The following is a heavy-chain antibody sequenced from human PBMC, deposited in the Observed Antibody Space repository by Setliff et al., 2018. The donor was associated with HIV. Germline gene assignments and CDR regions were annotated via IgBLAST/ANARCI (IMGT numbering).Heavy chain of an antibody. V-gene: IGHV3-23*01. CDR3: ASRSDY. Sequence: GGSLRLSCAASGFTFSTSAMTWVRQAPGKGLEWVSSISGSGGETYYADSVKGRFTISRDNAKNSLYLQMNSLRAEDTAVYYCASRSDYWGQGTLVTVSS. J-gene: IGHJ4*02. CDR2: ISGSGGET. CDR1: GFTFSTSA.